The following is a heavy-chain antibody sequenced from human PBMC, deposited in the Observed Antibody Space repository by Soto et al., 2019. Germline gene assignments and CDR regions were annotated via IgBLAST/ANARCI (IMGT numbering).Heavy chain of an antibody. J-gene: IGHJ4*02. CDR2: IYHTGST. CDR1: GGSISSTNW. Sequence: QVQLQESGPGLVESSGTLSLTCAVSGGSISSTNWWGWVRQPPGKGLEWNGEIYHTGSTTHNPSLKSRVTMSVDKSKNQFSLNLLSVTAADTAVYYCARDGPTGFTYDHWGQGALVTVSS. CDR3: ARDGPTGFTYDH. D-gene: IGHD2-21*01. V-gene: IGHV4-4*02.